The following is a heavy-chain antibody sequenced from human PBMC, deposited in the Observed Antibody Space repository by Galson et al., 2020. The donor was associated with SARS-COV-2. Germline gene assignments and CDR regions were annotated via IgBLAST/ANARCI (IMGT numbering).Heavy chain of an antibody. Sequence: ASVKVSCKASGYTFTGYYINWVRQAPGQGLEWMGWINPNSGDTDSAQKFQGRVTMTRDTSFSTAYMELSRLRSDDTAVYYCARDQDTAIGAPLDYWGQGTLVTVSS. J-gene: IGHJ4*02. CDR1: GYTFTGYY. CDR2: INPNSGDT. V-gene: IGHV1-2*02. CDR3: ARDQDTAIGAPLDY. D-gene: IGHD5-18*01.